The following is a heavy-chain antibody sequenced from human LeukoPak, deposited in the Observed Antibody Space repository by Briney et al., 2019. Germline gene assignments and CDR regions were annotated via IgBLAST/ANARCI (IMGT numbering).Heavy chain of an antibody. V-gene: IGHV3-23*01. J-gene: IGHJ3*02. CDR2: ISGSGGST. D-gene: IGHD3-3*01. Sequence: GGSLRLSCAASGFPFSSYAMSWVRQAPGKGLEWVSAISGSGGSTYYADSVKGRFTISRDNSKNTLYLQMNSLRAEDTAVYYCAKDSRSVYYDFWSGYYKDAFDIWGQGTMVTVSS. CDR3: AKDSRSVYYDFWSGYYKDAFDI. CDR1: GFPFSSYA.